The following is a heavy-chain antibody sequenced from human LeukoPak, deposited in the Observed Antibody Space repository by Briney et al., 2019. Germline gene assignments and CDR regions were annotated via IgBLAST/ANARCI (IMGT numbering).Heavy chain of an antibody. D-gene: IGHD5-12*01. CDR1: GYTFTSYG. Sequence: ALVKVSCKASGYTFTSYGISWVRQAPGQGLEWMGWISAYNGNTNYAQKLQGRVTMTTDTSTSTAYMELRSLRSDDTAVYYCARDGSGYDYLDYYGMDVWGQGTTVTVSS. V-gene: IGHV1-18*01. CDR2: ISAYNGNT. J-gene: IGHJ6*02. CDR3: ARDGSGYDYLDYYGMDV.